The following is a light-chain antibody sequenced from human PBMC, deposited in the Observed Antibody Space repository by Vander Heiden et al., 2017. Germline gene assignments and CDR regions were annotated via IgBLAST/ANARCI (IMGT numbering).Light chain of an antibody. V-gene: IGKV4-1*01. Sequence: DIVMTQSPDSLAVSLGERATINCKSSQSVLHSSKNPNLLAWYQQKPGQPPNLLIYWASTREAGVPDRFSGSGSGTDFTLTISSLQAEDVALYYCQQYYSFPWTFGQGTKVEIK. CDR1: QSVLHSSKNPNL. CDR2: WAS. CDR3: QQYYSFPWT. J-gene: IGKJ1*01.